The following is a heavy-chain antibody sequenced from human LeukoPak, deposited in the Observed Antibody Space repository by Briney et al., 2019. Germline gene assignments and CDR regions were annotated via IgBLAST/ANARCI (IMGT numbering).Heavy chain of an antibody. D-gene: IGHD5-12*01. V-gene: IGHV1-2*02. CDR1: GYTFTDYY. J-gene: IGHJ4*02. CDR3: ARGSRRYSGYDSAGY. Sequence: ASVKVSCKASGYTFTDYYIHWVRQAPGQGLEWMGWINPNSGGTNYAQKFQGRVTMTRDTSISTAYMELSRLRSEDTAVYYCARGSRRYSGYDSAGYWGQGTLVTVSS. CDR2: INPNSGGT.